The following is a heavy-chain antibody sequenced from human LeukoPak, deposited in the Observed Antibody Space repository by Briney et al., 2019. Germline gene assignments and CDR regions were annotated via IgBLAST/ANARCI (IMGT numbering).Heavy chain of an antibody. V-gene: IGHV3-64*01. D-gene: IGHD2-15*01. CDR1: GFTFSSYD. CDR3: ARGDVMVVAATLVY. J-gene: IGHJ4*02. CDR2: ITGNGGST. Sequence: GGSLRLSCAASGFTFSSYDMHGVRQAPGKGLEYVSAITGNGGSTFYANSVKGRFTISRDNSKNTLYLQMGSLRAEDMAVYYCARGDVMVVAATLVYWGQGTLVTVSS.